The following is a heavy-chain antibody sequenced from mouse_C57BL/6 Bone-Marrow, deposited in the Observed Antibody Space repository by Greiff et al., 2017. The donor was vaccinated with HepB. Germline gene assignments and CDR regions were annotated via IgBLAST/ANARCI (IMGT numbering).Heavy chain of an antibody. CDR3: ARLGDYGSRYFDY. CDR1: CYTFTSYW. D-gene: IGHD1-1*01. CDR2: IDPNSGGT. Sequence: QVQLQQPGAELVKPGASVKLSCKASCYTFTSYWMHWVKQRPGRGLEGIGRIDPNSGGTKYNEKFKSKATLTVDKPSSTAYMQLSSLTSEDSAVYYCARLGDYGSRYFDYWGQGTTLTVSS. V-gene: IGHV1-72*01. J-gene: IGHJ2*01.